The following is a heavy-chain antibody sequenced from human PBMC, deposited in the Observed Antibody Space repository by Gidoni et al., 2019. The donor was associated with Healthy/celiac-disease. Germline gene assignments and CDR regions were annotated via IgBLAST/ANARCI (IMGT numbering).Heavy chain of an antibody. J-gene: IGHJ4*02. Sequence: EVQLVEAGGGLVQPGGSLRLSGSASGSTFSGYWMSWVRQAPGKGLEWVANIKQDGSEKYYVDSVKGRFTISRDNAKNSLYLQMNSLSAEDTAVYYCARPIGGEWAPFDYWGQGTLVTVSS. CDR3: ARPIGGEWAPFDY. D-gene: IGHD3-16*01. V-gene: IGHV3-7*03. CDR2: IKQDGSEK. CDR1: GSTFSGYW.